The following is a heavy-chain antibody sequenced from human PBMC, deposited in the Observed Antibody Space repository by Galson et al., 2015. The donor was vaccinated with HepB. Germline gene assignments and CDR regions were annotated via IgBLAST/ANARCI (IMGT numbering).Heavy chain of an antibody. Sequence: SVKVSCKASGYTFTSYGISWVRQAPGQGLEWMGWISACNGNTNYAQKLQGRVTMTTDTSTSTAYMELRSLRSDDTAAYYCARETVTTNFDYWGQGTLVTVSS. CDR1: GYTFTSYG. J-gene: IGHJ4*02. CDR3: ARETVTTNFDY. D-gene: IGHD4-17*01. CDR2: ISACNGNT. V-gene: IGHV1-18*04.